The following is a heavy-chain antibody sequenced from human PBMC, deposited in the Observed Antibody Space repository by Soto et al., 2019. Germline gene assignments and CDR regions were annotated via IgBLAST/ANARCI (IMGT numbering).Heavy chain of an antibody. CDR2: IWYDGSNK. Sequence: GGSLRLSCAASGFTFSSYGMHWVRQAPGKGLEWVAVIWYDGSNKYYADSVKGRFTISRDNSKNTLYLQMNSLRAEDTAVYYCASESVAGTGYNWFDPWGQGTLVTVSS. CDR1: GFTFSSYG. V-gene: IGHV3-33*01. J-gene: IGHJ5*02. CDR3: ASESVAGTGYNWFDP. D-gene: IGHD6-19*01.